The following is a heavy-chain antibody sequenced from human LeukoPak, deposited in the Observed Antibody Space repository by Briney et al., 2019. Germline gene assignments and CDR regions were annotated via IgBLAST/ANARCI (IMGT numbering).Heavy chain of an antibody. V-gene: IGHV3-30*03. J-gene: IGHJ4*02. D-gene: IGHD2-8*02. CDR2: ISYDGGHK. CDR1: GFTSSSYG. CDR3: ARSDGYCAGGSCSPDY. Sequence: PGGSLRLSCAASGFTSSSYGMHWVRQAPGKGLEWVAVISYDGGHKYYADSVTGRFTISRDNSKNTVYLQMSSLSAEDTALYYCARSDGYCAGGSCSPDYWGQGTLVTVSS.